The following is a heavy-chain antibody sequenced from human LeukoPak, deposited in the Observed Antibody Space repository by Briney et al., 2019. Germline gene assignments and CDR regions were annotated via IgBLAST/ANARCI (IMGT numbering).Heavy chain of an antibody. D-gene: IGHD6-19*01. CDR3: ARGRMAGTYVFDY. CDR2: IIPIFGTA. J-gene: IGHJ4*02. CDR1: GGTFSSSS. Sequence: SVKVSCKAPGGTFSSSSISWVRQAPGQGLEWMGGIIPIFGTANYAQKFQGRVTITADESTSTAYMELSSLRSEDTAVYYCARGRMAGTYVFDYWGQGTLVTVSS. V-gene: IGHV1-69*13.